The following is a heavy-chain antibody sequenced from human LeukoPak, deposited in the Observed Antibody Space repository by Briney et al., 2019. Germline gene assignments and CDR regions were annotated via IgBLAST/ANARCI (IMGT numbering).Heavy chain of an antibody. Sequence: SETLSLTCTVSGGSISSSSYYWGWIRQPPGKGLEWIGYIHYSGSTYYTPSLKSRLTISVDTSRNQFSLKLSSVIAADTAIYYCARDTMQQLVPDYWGQGALVTVSS. V-gene: IGHV4-30-4*08. CDR2: IHYSGST. D-gene: IGHD6-13*01. J-gene: IGHJ4*02. CDR1: GGSISSSSYY. CDR3: ARDTMQQLVPDY.